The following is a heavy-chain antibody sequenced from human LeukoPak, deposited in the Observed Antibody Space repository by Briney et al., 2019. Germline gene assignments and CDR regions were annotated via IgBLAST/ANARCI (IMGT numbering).Heavy chain of an antibody. J-gene: IGHJ4*02. CDR3: AKEVYYYDSSGYDY. D-gene: IGHD3-22*01. CDR2: ISYDGSNK. Sequence: GGSLRLSCAASGFTFSSDGMHWVRQAPGKGLEWVAVISYDGSNKYYADSVKGRFTISRDNSKNTLYLQMNSLRAEDTAVYYCAKEVYYYDSSGYDYWGQGTLVTVSS. V-gene: IGHV3-30*18. CDR1: GFTFSSDG.